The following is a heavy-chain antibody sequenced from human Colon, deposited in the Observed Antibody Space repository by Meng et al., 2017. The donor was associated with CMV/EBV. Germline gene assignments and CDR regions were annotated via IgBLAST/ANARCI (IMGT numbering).Heavy chain of an antibody. V-gene: IGHV1-8*02. CDR1: GYTFTSYG. J-gene: IGHJ6*04. CDR3: VIESTTNGMDV. CDR2: MNPNTGDT. Sequence: ASVKVSCKASGYTFTSYGISWVRQAAGQGLEWMGWMNPNTGDTGYAQKFQGRVTMTGNTSISTAYMDVSSLRSEDTAVYYCVIESTTNGMDVWGKGTTVTVSS. D-gene: IGHD2/OR15-2a*01.